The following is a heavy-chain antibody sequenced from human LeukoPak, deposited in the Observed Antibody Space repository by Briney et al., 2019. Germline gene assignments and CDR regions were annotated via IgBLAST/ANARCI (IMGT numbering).Heavy chain of an antibody. Sequence: AASVKVSCKASGYTFTGYYMHWVRQAPGQGLEWMGWINPNSGGTNYAQKFQGRVTMTRDTSISTAHMELSRLRSDDTAVYYCARGAGGGTSFMDVWGQGTTVTVSS. V-gene: IGHV1-2*02. J-gene: IGHJ6*02. CDR1: GYTFTGYY. D-gene: IGHD2-2*01. CDR3: ARGAGGGTSFMDV. CDR2: INPNSGGT.